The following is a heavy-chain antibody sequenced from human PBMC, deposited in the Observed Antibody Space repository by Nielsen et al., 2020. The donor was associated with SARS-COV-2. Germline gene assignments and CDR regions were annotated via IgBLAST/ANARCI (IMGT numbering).Heavy chain of an antibody. Sequence: GGSLRLSCAASGFTFDDYTMHWVRQAPGKGLEWVSLISWDGGSTYYADSVKGRFTISRDNSKNTLYLQMNSLRAEDTAVYYCARALEMATLGFDYWGQGTLVTVSS. CDR2: ISWDGGST. CDR1: GFTFDDYT. V-gene: IGHV3-43*01. J-gene: IGHJ4*02. CDR3: ARALEMATLGFDY. D-gene: IGHD5-24*01.